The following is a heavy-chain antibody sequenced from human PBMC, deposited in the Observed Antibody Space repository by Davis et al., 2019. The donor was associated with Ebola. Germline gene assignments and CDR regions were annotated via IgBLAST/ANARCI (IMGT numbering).Heavy chain of an antibody. Sequence: GESLKISCAVSGFTFSSFAMSWVRQAPGKGLDWVSAISVSGDTTYYADSVRGRFTISRDNSKNTLYLQMNSLRAEDTAVYYCAKSGLSFGVVKYHYGMDVWGKGTTVTVSS. CDR3: AKSGLSFGVVKYHYGMDV. CDR2: ISVSGDTT. D-gene: IGHD3-3*01. V-gene: IGHV3-23*01. CDR1: GFTFSSFA. J-gene: IGHJ6*04.